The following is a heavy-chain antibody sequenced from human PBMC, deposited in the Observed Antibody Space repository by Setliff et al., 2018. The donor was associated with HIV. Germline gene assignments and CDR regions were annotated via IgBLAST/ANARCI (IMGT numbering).Heavy chain of an antibody. CDR3: AGSIVVVTAAPLT. CDR2: IYYSGST. Sequence: SETLSLTCSVSGGSISSSSYYWGWIRQPPGKGLEWIGNIYYSGSTYYNPSLKSRVTISVDTSKNQFSLKLSSVTAADTAVYYCAGSIVVVTAAPLTWGQGTLVTVSS. CDR1: GGSISSSSYY. V-gene: IGHV4-39*01. J-gene: IGHJ5*02. D-gene: IGHD2-21*02.